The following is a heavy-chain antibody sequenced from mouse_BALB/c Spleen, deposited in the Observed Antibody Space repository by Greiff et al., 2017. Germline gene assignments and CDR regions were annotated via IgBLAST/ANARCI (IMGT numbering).Heavy chain of an antibody. D-gene: IGHD1-1*01. CDR1: GFTFSSFG. CDR3: ARGTYYGSRYAMDY. CDR2: ISSGSSTI. Sequence: EVNVVESGGGLVQPGGSRKLSCAASGFTFSSFGMHWVRQAPEKGLEWVAYISSGSSTIYYADTVKGRFTISRDNPKNTLFLQMTSLRSEDTAMYYCARGTYYGSRYAMDYWGQGTSVTVSS. J-gene: IGHJ4*01. V-gene: IGHV5-17*02.